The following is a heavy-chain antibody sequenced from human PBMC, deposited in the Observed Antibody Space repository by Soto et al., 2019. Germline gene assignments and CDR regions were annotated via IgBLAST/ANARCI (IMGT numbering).Heavy chain of an antibody. CDR1: GDILAGYW. CDR3: ARGGVPTHPLAY. D-gene: IGHD6-6*01. CDR2: IYPSDSDT. J-gene: IGHJ4*02. V-gene: IGHV5-51*01. Sequence: PGESLKISCKGSGDILAGYWIAWGRQMPGKGLELMGIIYPSDSDTRYRPSFQGQVTISADKSISSAYLQWSSLRASDTAMYYCARGGVPTHPLAYWTQRSPVTGSS.